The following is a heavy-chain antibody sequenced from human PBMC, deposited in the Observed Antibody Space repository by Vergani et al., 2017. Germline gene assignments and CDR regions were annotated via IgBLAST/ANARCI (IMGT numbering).Heavy chain of an antibody. CDR1: GGSISSYY. CDR3: AGATHPLKYYYYMDV. CDR2: IYYSGST. J-gene: IGHJ6*03. V-gene: IGHV4-59*01. Sequence: QVQLQESGPGLVKPSETLSLTCTVSGGSISSYYWSWIRQPPGKGLEWIGYIYYSGSTNYNPSLKSRVTISVDTSKNQFSLKLSSVTAADTAVYYCAGATHPLKYYYYMDVWGKGTTVTVSS.